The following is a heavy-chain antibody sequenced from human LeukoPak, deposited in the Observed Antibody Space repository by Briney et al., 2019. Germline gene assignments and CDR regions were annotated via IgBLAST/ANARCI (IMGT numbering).Heavy chain of an antibody. Sequence: GASVKVSFKASGFTFTSSAVQWVRQARGQRLEWIGWIVVGSGNTNYAQKFQERVTITRDMSTSTAYMELSSLRSEDTAVYYCAAWAGYSYNYGMDVWGQGTTVTVSS. CDR1: GFTFTSSA. J-gene: IGHJ6*02. CDR2: IVVGSGNT. V-gene: IGHV1-58*01. D-gene: IGHD3/OR15-3a*01. CDR3: AAWAGYSYNYGMDV.